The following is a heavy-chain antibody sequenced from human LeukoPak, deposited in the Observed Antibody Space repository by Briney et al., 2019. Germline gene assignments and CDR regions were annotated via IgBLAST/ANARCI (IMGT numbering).Heavy chain of an antibody. CDR2: IKQDGNEK. CDR3: ARGGYDSSGHTRY. J-gene: IGHJ4*02. D-gene: IGHD3-22*01. CDR1: GFTFTTYW. Sequence: PGESLRLSCAASGFTFTTYWMSWVRQAPGKGLEWVANIKQDGNEKYYVDSVKGRFTISRDNAKNSLYLQMNSLRVEDTAVYYCARGGYDSSGHTRYWGQGTLVTVSS. V-gene: IGHV3-7*01.